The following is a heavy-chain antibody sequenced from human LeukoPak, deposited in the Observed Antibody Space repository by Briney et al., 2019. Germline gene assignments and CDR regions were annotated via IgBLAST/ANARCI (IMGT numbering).Heavy chain of an antibody. CDR2: MSYSGRT. V-gene: IGHV4-30-4*01. CDR3: AREVDTPTDVDAFDI. D-gene: IGHD5-18*01. CDR1: GGSIRNDNYY. J-gene: IGHJ3*02. Sequence: NPSETLSLTCTVSGGSIRNDNYYWSWVRQPPGKALEWIAYMSYSGRTAYNPSLKSRLTMSVDTSRNQFSLKLSSVTAADTAIYYCAREVDTPTDVDAFDIWGQGTMVTVSS.